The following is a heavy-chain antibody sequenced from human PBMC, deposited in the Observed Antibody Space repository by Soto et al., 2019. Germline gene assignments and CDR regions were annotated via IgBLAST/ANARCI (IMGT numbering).Heavy chain of an antibody. J-gene: IGHJ5*02. CDR3: ARLVWSYGTWFDP. CDR2: IYYSGST. Sequence: SETLSLTCTVAGGFFSGDYWSLIRQPPGKGLEWIGYIYYSGSTNYNPSLKSRVTISVDTSKNQFSLKLSSVTATDTAVYYCARLVWSYGTWFDPWGQGTLVTVS. CDR1: GGFFSGDY. V-gene: IGHV4-59*08. D-gene: IGHD5-18*01.